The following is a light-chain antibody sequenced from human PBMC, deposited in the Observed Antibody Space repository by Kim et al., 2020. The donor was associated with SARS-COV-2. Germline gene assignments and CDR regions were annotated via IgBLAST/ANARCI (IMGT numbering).Light chain of an antibody. CDR1: SSDIGDSNY. CDR2: EVT. J-gene: IGLJ3*02. V-gene: IGLV2-8*01. CDR3: SSYAGSSNWV. Sequence: QSVVTQPPSASGSPGQSVTISCTGTSSDIGDSNYVSWYQQHPGKAPKLIIYEVTKWPSGVPDRFSGSKSGNTASLTVSGLQAEDEADYYCSSYAGSSNWVFGGGTKLTVL.